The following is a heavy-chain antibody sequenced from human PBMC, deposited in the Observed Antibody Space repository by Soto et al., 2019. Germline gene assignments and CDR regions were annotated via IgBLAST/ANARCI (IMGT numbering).Heavy chain of an antibody. CDR2: IYSSGST. CDR3: ARHSPPFFYGSGPWDV. J-gene: IGHJ6*02. CDR1: GASISNSY. Sequence: QVQLQESGPGLVRPSETLSLTCTVSGASISNSYWSWIRQSPGKGLEWIGYIYSSGSTNYNPSLKSRVPLAVATSKTQFSLKLSSLIDADTAVYYCARHSPPFFYGSGPWDVWGQGTTVIVSS. D-gene: IGHD3-10*01. V-gene: IGHV4-59*08.